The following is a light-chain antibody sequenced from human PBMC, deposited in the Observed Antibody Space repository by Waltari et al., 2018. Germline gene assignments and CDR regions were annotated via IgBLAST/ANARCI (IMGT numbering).Light chain of an antibody. CDR3: LLYYGGARV. CDR2: DTS. J-gene: IGLJ3*02. Sequence: QAVVTQEPSLTVSPGGTVTLTCGSSTGAVTSGHYPYWFQQKPGQAPRTLIYDTSNKHAWTPARFSGSLLGGKAALTLSGAQPEDEAEYSCLLYYGGARVFGGGTWLTVL. CDR1: TGAVTSGHY. V-gene: IGLV7-46*01.